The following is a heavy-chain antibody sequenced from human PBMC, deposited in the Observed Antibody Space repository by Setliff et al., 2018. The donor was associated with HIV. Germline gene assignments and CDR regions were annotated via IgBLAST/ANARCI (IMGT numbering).Heavy chain of an antibody. CDR2: ISSRSQTI. D-gene: IGHD1-1*01. Sequence: GGSLRLSCAGSGYSFRTYAMSWVRQAPGKGLEWVSAISSRSQTIYYADSVKGRFTISRHNAKNSLYLQMNSLRAEDTAVYYCAREWAARYTDNWYEGGQDHYYYYMDVWGRGTTVTVSS. CDR3: AREWAARYTDNWYEGGQDHYYYYMDV. CDR1: GYSFRTYA. V-gene: IGHV3-48*01. J-gene: IGHJ6*03.